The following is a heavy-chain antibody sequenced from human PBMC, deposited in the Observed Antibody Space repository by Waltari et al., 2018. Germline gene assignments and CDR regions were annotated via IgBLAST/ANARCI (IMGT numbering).Heavy chain of an antibody. J-gene: IGHJ3*02. CDR3: ARATPYDSSGYHSRAFDI. CDR2: IYHSGST. D-gene: IGHD3-22*01. Sequence: QVQLQESGPGLVKPSETLSLTCAVSGYSISSGYYWGWIRQPPGKGREWLGGIYHSGSTYYNPSLKSRVTISVDTSKNQFSLKLSSVTAADTAVYYCARATPYDSSGYHSRAFDIWGQGTMVTVSS. CDR1: GYSISSGYY. V-gene: IGHV4-38-2*01.